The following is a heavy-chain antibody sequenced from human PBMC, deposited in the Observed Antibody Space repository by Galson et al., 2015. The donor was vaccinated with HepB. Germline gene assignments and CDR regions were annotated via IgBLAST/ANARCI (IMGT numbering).Heavy chain of an antibody. D-gene: IGHD2/OR15-2a*01. CDR1: GYTFTNYG. CDR2: ISGYGDNT. V-gene: IGHV1-18*04. Sequence: SVKVSCTASGYTFTNYGITWVRQAPGQGLEWMGWISGYGDNTQYAQKFHDRVTMTTETSTDTAYMELRSLISDDTAVYYCARNDTLSGADPWGQGTLVTVAS. CDR3: ARNDTLSGADP. J-gene: IGHJ5*02.